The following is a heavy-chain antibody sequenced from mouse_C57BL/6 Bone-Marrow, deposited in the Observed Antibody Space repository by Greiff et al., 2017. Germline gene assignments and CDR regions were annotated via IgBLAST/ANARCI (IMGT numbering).Heavy chain of an antibody. CDR3: ARFYYEDYYAMDY. CDR1: GYTFTDYN. D-gene: IGHD1-1*01. V-gene: IGHV1-18*01. CDR2: INPNNGGT. J-gene: IGHJ4*01. Sequence: VQLQQSGPELVKPGASVKLPCTASGYTFTDYNMDWVKQSHGKSLEWIGDINPNNGGTIYNQKFKGKATLTVDTSSSTAYMELRSLTSEDTAVYYCARFYYEDYYAMDYGGQGTSVTVSA.